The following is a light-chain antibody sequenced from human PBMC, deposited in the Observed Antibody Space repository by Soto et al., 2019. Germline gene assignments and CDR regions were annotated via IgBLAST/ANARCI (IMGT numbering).Light chain of an antibody. CDR2: AAS. CDR1: QSISSY. CDR3: QQSYSTPRT. Sequence: DIQMTQSTSSLSASVGDRVTITCRASQSISSYLNWYQQKPGKVPKLLIYAASSLQSGVPSRFSGSGSGTDFTLTISSLQPEDFATYYCQQSYSTPRTFGQGTNVDIK. J-gene: IGKJ1*01. V-gene: IGKV1-39*01.